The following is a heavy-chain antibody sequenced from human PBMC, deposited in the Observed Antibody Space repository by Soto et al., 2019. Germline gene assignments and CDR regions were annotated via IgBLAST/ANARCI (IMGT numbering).Heavy chain of an antibody. CDR1: GFTFSKYG. V-gene: IGHV3-30*02. Sequence: GGSLRLSCEGSGFTFSKYGMHWVRQAPGKGLEWVAVVWYDGSNKYYADSVKGRFTISRDNSKNTLYLQMNSLRAEDTAVYYCAKGYCSGGSCYHYYYYGMDVWGQGTTVTVSS. J-gene: IGHJ6*02. D-gene: IGHD2-15*01. CDR2: VWYDGSNK. CDR3: AKGYCSGGSCYHYYYYGMDV.